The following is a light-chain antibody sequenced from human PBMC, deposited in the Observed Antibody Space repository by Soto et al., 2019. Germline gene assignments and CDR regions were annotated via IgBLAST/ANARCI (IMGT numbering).Light chain of an antibody. CDR1: SSDVGGYDY. CDR3: CSYGSYFWV. Sequence: QSVLTQPRSVSGSPGQSVTISCTGTSSDVGGYDYVSWFQHHPGKVPKLMIYDVTKRPSGVPDRFSASKSGNTASLTISGLQAEDEADYCCCSYGSYFWVFGGGTKLTVL. CDR2: DVT. V-gene: IGLV2-11*01. J-gene: IGLJ3*02.